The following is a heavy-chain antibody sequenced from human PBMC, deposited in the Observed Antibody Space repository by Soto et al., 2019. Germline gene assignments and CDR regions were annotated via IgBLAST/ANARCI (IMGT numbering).Heavy chain of an antibody. D-gene: IGHD2-15*01. V-gene: IGHV1-18*01. Sequence: ASVKVSCKASGYTFTSYGISWVRQAPGQGLEWMGWISAYNGNTNYAQKLQGRITMTTDTSTSTAYMELRSLRSDDTAVYYCARDIVEVVAATPPDAFDIWGQGTMVTVSS. CDR1: GYTFTSYG. CDR2: ISAYNGNT. J-gene: IGHJ3*02. CDR3: ARDIVEVVAATPPDAFDI.